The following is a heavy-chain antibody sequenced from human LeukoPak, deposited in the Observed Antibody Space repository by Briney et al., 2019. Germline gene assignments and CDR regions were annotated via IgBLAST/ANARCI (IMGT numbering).Heavy chain of an antibody. CDR2: IYTSGST. CDR1: GGSISSGSYY. Sequence: SETLSLTCTVSGGSISSGSYYWSWIRQPAGKGLEWIGRIYTSGSTNYNPSLKSRVSISVDTSKNQFSLKLSSVTAADTAVYYCASIPRYYDSSGYYYYFDYWGQGTLVTVSS. CDR3: ASIPRYYDSSGYYYYFDY. D-gene: IGHD3-22*01. V-gene: IGHV4-61*02. J-gene: IGHJ4*02.